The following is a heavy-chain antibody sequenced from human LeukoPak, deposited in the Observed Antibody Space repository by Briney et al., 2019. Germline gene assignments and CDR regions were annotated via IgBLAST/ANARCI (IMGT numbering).Heavy chain of an antibody. CDR1: GGTISSGGYY. CDR2: IYYSGST. J-gene: IGHJ5*02. CDR3: ARGGSGSYYPAWFDP. D-gene: IGHD3-10*01. Sequence: SETLSLTCTVSGGTISSGGYYWSWIRQPPGKGLEWIGSIYYSGSTYYNPSLKSRVTISVDTSKNQFSLKLSSVTAADTAVYYSARGGSGSYYPAWFDPWGQGTLVTVSS. V-gene: IGHV4-39*01.